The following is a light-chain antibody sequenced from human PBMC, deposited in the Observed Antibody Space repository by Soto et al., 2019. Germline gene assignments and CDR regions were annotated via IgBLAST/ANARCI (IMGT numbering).Light chain of an antibody. Sequence: QSVLTRPASVYGSPGQSITISCTGTSSDVGSYNLVSWYQQHPGKAPKLMIYEVSKRPSGVSNRFSGSKSGNTASLTISGLQAEDEADYYCCSYAGSPYVFGTGTKVTVL. CDR3: CSYAGSPYV. CDR2: EVS. CDR1: SSDVGSYNL. J-gene: IGLJ1*01. V-gene: IGLV2-23*02.